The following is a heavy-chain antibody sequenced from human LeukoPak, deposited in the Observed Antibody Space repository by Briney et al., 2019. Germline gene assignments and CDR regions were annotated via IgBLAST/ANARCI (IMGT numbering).Heavy chain of an antibody. J-gene: IGHJ6*03. CDR2: INHSGST. D-gene: IGHD3-22*01. V-gene: IGHV4-34*01. Sequence: SETLSLTCAVYGGSFSGYYWSWIRQPPGKGLEWIGEINHSGSTYYNPSLKSRVTISVDTSKNQFSLKLSSVTAADTAVYYCARGGRDSSGSLGPYYYMDVWGKGTTVTISS. CDR3: ARGGRDSSGSLGPYYYMDV. CDR1: GGSFSGYY.